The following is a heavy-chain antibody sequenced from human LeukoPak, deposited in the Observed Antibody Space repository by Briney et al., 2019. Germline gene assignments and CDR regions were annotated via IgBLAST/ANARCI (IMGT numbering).Heavy chain of an antibody. Sequence: GGSLRLSCAASGFIFSSYAMSWVRQAPGEGLEWVSAISGSGGSTYYADSVKGRFTISRDNSKNTLYLQMNSLRAEDTAVYYCASRLYSYYYDSSGSDYWGQGTLVTVSS. CDR2: ISGSGGST. D-gene: IGHD3-22*01. J-gene: IGHJ4*02. CDR1: GFIFSSYA. V-gene: IGHV3-23*01. CDR3: ASRLYSYYYDSSGSDY.